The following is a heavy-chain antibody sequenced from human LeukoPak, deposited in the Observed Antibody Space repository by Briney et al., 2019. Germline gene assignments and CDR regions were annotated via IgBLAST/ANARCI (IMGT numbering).Heavy chain of an antibody. CDR3: ARAKFIAARPDVGFYY. Sequence: SETLSLTCTVSGGSISSSSYYWGWIRQPPGKGLEWIGSIYYSGSTYYNPSLKSRVTISVDTSKNQFSLKLSSVTAADTAMYYCARAKFIAARPDVGFYYWGQGTLVTVSS. J-gene: IGHJ4*02. CDR2: IYYSGST. V-gene: IGHV4-39*07. CDR1: GGSISSSSYY. D-gene: IGHD6-6*01.